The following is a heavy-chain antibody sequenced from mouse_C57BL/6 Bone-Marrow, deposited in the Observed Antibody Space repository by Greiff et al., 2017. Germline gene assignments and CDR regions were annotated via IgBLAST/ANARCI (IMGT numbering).Heavy chain of an antibody. CDR3: ARAYGSSSWFAY. V-gene: IGHV5-17*01. D-gene: IGHD1-1*01. CDR2: ISSGSSTI. J-gene: IGHJ3*01. CDR1: GFTFSDYG. Sequence: EVQLQQSGGGLVKPGGSLKLSCAASGFTFSDYGMHWVRQAPEKGLEWVAYISSGSSTIYYADTVKGRFTISRDNAKNTLFLQMTSLRSEDTAMYYCARAYGSSSWFAYWGQGTLVTVSA.